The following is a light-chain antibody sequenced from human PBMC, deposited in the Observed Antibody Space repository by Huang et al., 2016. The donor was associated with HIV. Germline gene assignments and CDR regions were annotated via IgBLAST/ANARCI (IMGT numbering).Light chain of an antibody. J-gene: IGKJ4*01. CDR2: QVS. CDR1: QSLIHSNGNTY. CDR3: MQGTHLFT. V-gene: IGKV2-30*02. Sequence: VVLTQSPLYLSVTLGQPASISFRSSQSLIHSNGNTYVNWFQQRPGQSPRRLISQVSMRDSGVPYGFSGSGSGTDFTLKISRVEAEDVGVYYCMQGTHLFTFGGGTRVDIK.